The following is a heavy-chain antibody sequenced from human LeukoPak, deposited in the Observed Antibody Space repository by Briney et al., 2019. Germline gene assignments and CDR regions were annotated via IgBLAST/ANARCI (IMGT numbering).Heavy chain of an antibody. V-gene: IGHV3-30*02. Sequence: PGGSLRLSCTTSRVNFSAYGIHWVRQAPGKGLEWVTFMQSDGHNKYYLDSVKGRFTISRDNSKNTLYLQMSSLRAEDTAVYYCATVTTNFDYWGQGTLVTVSS. CDR3: ATVTTNFDY. CDR1: RVNFSAYG. J-gene: IGHJ4*02. CDR2: MQSDGHNK. D-gene: IGHD4-11*01.